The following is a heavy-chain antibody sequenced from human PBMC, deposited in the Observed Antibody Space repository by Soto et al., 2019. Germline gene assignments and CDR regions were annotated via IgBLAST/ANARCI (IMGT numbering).Heavy chain of an antibody. V-gene: IGHV4-59*01. CDR2: IYYSEST. D-gene: IGHD3-22*01. CDR1: GGSISSYY. Sequence: PSETLSLTCTVSGGSISSYYWSWIRQPPGKGLEWIGYIYYSESTNYNPSLKSRVTISVDTSKNQFSLKLSSVTAADTAVYYCARVFASSELGPWGQGTLVTVSS. J-gene: IGHJ5*02. CDR3: ARVFASSELGP.